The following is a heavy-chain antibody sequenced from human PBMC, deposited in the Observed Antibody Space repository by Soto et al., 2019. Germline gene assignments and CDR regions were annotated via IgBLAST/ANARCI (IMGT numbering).Heavy chain of an antibody. Sequence: GGSLRLSCAVSGFIFKNYALNWVRQAPGKGLEWVASITRDGYNKYYADSVKGRFTISRDNSKNTLSLQMTALRVEDSSVYYCTKSSGGSSSVGMDYWGPGTLVTVS. CDR3: TKSSGGSSSVGMDY. J-gene: IGHJ4*02. D-gene: IGHD6-6*01. CDR1: GFIFKNYA. V-gene: IGHV3-30*04. CDR2: ITRDGYNK.